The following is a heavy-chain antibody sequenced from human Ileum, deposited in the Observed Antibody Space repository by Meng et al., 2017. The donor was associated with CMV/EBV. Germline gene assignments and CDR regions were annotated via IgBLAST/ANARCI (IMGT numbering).Heavy chain of an antibody. CDR3: ARGTYDYWSGSHNFWSGYLPCAMDV. D-gene: IGHD3-3*01. J-gene: IGHJ6*02. Sequence: GESLKISCAGSGFMFTAYWMTWVRQAPGKGLEWVANIKQDAREKNYLESVKGRFTISRDNAKNSLFLQMNSLSAEDTAVYYCARGTYDYWSGSHNFWSGYLPCAMDVWGQGTSVTVSS. CDR2: IKQDAREK. V-gene: IGHV3-7*04. CDR1: GFMFTAYW.